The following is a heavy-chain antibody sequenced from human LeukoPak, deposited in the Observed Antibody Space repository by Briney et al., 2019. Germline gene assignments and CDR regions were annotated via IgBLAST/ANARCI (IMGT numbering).Heavy chain of an antibody. V-gene: IGHV4-61*02. D-gene: IGHD5-18*01. CDR2: IYTSGST. J-gene: IGHJ4*02. Sequence: SETLSLTCTVSGGSISSGSYYWSWIRQPAGKGLEWIGRIYTSGSTNYNPSLKSRVTISVDTSKNQFSLKLSSVTAADTAVYYCARGDTNVDYWGQGTLVTVSS. CDR3: ARGDTNVDY. CDR1: GGSISSGSYY.